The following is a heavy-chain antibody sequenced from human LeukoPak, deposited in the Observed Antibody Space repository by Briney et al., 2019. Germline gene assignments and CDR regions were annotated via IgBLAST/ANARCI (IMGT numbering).Heavy chain of an antibody. J-gene: IGHJ4*02. CDR3: ARDVRPDY. CDR2: IKQGGTEK. CDR1: VFTFSSYW. D-gene: IGHD6-6*01. V-gene: IGHV3-7*04. Sequence: GGSLRLSCAASVFTFSSYWMSWVRQAPGEGLEWVANIKQGGTEKYYMDSVKGRFSISRDNAKNSLYLQMNALRAEDTAVDYCARDVRPDYWGQGTLVAVST.